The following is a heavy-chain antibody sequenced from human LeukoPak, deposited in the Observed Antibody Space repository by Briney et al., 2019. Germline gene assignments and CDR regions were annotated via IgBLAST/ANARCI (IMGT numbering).Heavy chain of an antibody. Sequence: GGSLRPSCAASGFTFNNAWMSWIRQAPGKGLEWVANIKEDGSEKYYVDSVRGRFTISRDNAKNSLSLQMNSLRAEDTAVYYCARDRTGNDYWGQGALVTVSS. V-gene: IGHV3-7*01. CDR3: ARDRTGNDY. D-gene: IGHD1-1*01. J-gene: IGHJ4*02. CDR1: GFTFNNAW. CDR2: IKEDGSEK.